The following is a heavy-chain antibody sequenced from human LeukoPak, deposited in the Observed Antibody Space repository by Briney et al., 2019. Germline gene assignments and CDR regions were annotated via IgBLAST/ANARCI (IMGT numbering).Heavy chain of an antibody. V-gene: IGHV3-21*01. J-gene: IGHJ4*02. D-gene: IGHD6-19*01. CDR3: ATSSGWQSDY. CDR1: GFTFSSYS. Sequence: WGSLRLSCAASGFTFSSYSMNWVRQAPGKGLEWVSSISSSSSYIYYADSVKGRFTISRDNAKNSLYLQMNSLRAEDTAVYYCATSSGWQSDYWGQGTLVTVSS. CDR2: ISSSSSYI.